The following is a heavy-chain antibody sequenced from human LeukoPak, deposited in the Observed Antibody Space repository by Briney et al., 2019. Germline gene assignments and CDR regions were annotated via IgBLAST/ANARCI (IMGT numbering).Heavy chain of an antibody. V-gene: IGHV4-38-2*01. CDR1: GYSISSGYY. D-gene: IGHD1-26*01. Sequence: SETLSLTCAVSGYSISSGYYGGWSRQPPGKGLEWIGSIYHSGSTYYKPYLKSRVTISLDTSKNQFSLKLSSVTAADTAVYYCASRGIVDYWGQGTLVTVSS. CDR2: IYHSGST. CDR3: ASRGIVDY. J-gene: IGHJ4*02.